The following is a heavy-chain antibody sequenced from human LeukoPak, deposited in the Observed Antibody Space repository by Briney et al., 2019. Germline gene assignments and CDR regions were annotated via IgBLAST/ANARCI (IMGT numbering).Heavy chain of an antibody. D-gene: IGHD5-12*01. J-gene: IGHJ4*02. CDR3: ARLSGSTYFDY. CDR2: ISSSGSTI. V-gene: IGHV3-48*03. Sequence: GGSLRLSCAASGFTFSSYEMNWVRQAPGKGLEWVSYISSSGSTIYYADSVKGRFTISRDNAKNSLYLQMNSLRAEDTAVYYCARLSGSTYFDYWGQGTLVTVSS. CDR1: GFTFSSYE.